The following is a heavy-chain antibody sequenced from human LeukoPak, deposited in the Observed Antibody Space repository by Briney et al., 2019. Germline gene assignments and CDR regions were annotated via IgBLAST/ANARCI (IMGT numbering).Heavy chain of an antibody. V-gene: IGHV3-7*01. CDR3: ASSLAVYSSSRGDY. J-gene: IGHJ4*02. CDR2: IKQDGSEK. Sequence: GGSLRLSCAASGFTFSSYWMSWVRQAPGKGLEWVANIKQDGSEKYYVDSVKGRFTISRDNAKNSLYLQMNSLRAEDTAVYYCASSLAVYSSSRGDYWGQGTLVTVSS. CDR1: GFTFSSYW. D-gene: IGHD6-13*01.